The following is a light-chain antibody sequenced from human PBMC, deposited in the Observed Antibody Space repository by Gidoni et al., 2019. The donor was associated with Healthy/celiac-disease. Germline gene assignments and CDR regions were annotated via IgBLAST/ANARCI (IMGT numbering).Light chain of an antibody. V-gene: IGKV3-20*01. CDR2: GAS. Sequence: EIVLTQSPGTLSLSPGERATLSCRASQRVSSSYLAWYQQKPGQAPRLLIYGASSRATGIPDRFSGSGSGTDFTLTISRLEPEDFAVYYCQPYGSSPPYTFGQGTKLEIK. CDR3: QPYGSSPPYT. CDR1: QRVSSSY. J-gene: IGKJ2*01.